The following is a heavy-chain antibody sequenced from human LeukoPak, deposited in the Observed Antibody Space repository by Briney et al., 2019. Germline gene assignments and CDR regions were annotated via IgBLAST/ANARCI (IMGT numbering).Heavy chain of an antibody. J-gene: IGHJ6*03. CDR3: ARDRYSGTFRYYCYYYMDV. CDR1: GDSISSGSYY. CDR2: IYTRGNT. V-gene: IGHV4-61*02. D-gene: IGHD1-26*01. Sequence: SQTLSLTCTVSGDSISSGSYYWSWIRQPAGKGLEWIGRIYTRGNTYSNPSLKSRVTISLDTSKNQFSLELSSVTAADAAVYYCARDRYSGTFRYYCYYYMDVWGKGTTVTVSS.